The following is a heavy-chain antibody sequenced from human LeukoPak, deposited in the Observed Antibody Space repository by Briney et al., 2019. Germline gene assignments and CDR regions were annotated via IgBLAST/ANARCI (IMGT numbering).Heavy chain of an antibody. D-gene: IGHD3-22*01. Sequence: ASVKVSCKASGYTFTGYYMHWVRQAPGQGLEWMGWINPNSGGTNYAQKFQGWVTMTRDTSISTAYMELRRLRSDDTAVYYCARTYYYDSSGANDAFDIWAKGQWSPSLQ. CDR2: INPNSGGT. CDR3: ARTYYYDSSGANDAFDI. CDR1: GYTFTGYY. V-gene: IGHV1-2*04. J-gene: IGHJ3*02.